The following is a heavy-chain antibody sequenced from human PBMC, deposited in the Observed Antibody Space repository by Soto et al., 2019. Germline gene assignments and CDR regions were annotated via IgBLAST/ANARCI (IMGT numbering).Heavy chain of an antibody. CDR3: AKLQAYSYGPGAYFDY. CDR1: GFTFNTYG. D-gene: IGHD5-18*01. Sequence: VHLVESGGGVVQPGRSLRLSCAASGFTFNTYGMHWVRQAPGKGLEWVSAISGSGGSTDYVDSVKGRFTISRDNSKNTLYLQMNSLRAEDTAVYYCAKLQAYSYGPGAYFDYWGQGTLVTVSS. J-gene: IGHJ4*02. CDR2: ISGSGGST. V-gene: IGHV3-23*04.